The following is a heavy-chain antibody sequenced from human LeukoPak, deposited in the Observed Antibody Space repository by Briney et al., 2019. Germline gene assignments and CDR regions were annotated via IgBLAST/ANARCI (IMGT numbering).Heavy chain of an antibody. V-gene: IGHV3-48*02. CDR1: GFTFSSYS. J-gene: IGHJ6*03. D-gene: IGHD3-9*01. CDR2: ISSSGSTI. CDR3: TRGCAGFYYYFYMDV. Sequence: PGGSLRLSCAASGFTFSSYSMEWVRQAPGKGLEWLSYISSSGSTIYYADSVKGRFTISRDNAKNSLYLQMDSLRDEDTAVYYCTRGCAGFYYYFYMDVWGKGTTVTVSS.